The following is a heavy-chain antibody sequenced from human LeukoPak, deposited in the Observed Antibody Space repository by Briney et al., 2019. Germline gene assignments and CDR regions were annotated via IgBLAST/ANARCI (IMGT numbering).Heavy chain of an antibody. J-gene: IGHJ4*02. V-gene: IGHV3-48*03. Sequence: RGSLRLSCAASGFTFSSYEMNWVRQAPGKGLEWVSYISSSGSTIYYADSVKGRFTISRDNAKNSLYLQMNSLRAEDTAVYYCARELQYYYDSSGYHDYWGQGTLVTVSS. D-gene: IGHD3-22*01. CDR2: ISSSGSTI. CDR3: ARELQYYYDSSGYHDY. CDR1: GFTFSSYE.